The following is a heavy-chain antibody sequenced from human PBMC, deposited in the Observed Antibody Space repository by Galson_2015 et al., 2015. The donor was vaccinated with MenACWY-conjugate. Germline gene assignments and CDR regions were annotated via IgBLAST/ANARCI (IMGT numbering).Heavy chain of an antibody. J-gene: IGHJ6*03. CDR1: GFTFSSYW. D-gene: IGHD3-16*01. V-gene: IGHV3-74*01. Sequence: SLRLSCAASGFTFSSYWMHWVRQAPGKGLVWVSRVNSDGSGTGYADSVKGRFTISRDNAKNMLFLQMNSLKVEDTAVYYCARSYVPGSDRKSYYMDVWGRGTTVTVSS. CDR3: ARSYVPGSDRKSYYMDV. CDR2: VNSDGSGT.